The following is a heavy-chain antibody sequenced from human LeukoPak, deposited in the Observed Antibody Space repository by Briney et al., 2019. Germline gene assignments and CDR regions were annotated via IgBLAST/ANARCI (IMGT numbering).Heavy chain of an antibody. J-gene: IGHJ4*02. CDR2: IIPILGIA. CDR3: ARDSYADYFDY. V-gene: IGHV1-69*04. Sequence: SVKVSCKASGGTFSSYAISWVRQAPGQGLEWMGRIIPILGIANYAQKFQGRVTITADKSTSTAYMELSSLRSEDTAVYYCARDSYADYFDYWGQGTLVTVSS. CDR1: GGTFSSYA.